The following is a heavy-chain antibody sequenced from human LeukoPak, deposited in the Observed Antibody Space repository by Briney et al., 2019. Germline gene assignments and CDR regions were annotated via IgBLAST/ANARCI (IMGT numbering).Heavy chain of an antibody. Sequence: ASVKVSCKASGYTFTSYYMHWVRQAPGQGLEWMGIINPSGGSTSYAQKFQGRVTMTRDTSTSTVYMELSSLRSEDAAVYYCARDIVLAYYDSSEGYFDYWGQGTLVTVSS. J-gene: IGHJ4*02. V-gene: IGHV1-46*01. CDR1: GYTFTSYY. D-gene: IGHD3-22*01. CDR2: INPSGGST. CDR3: ARDIVLAYYDSSEGYFDY.